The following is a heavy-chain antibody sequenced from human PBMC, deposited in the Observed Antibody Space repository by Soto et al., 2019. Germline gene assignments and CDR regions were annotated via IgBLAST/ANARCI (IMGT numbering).Heavy chain of an antibody. CDR2: ISYDGSNK. J-gene: IGHJ4*02. CDR3: AKDRNDDSSGYYYGFDY. V-gene: IGHV3-30*18. Sequence: GGSLRLSCAASGFTFSSYGMHWVRQAPGKGLEWVAVISYDGSNKYYADSVKGRFTISRDNSKNTLYLQMNSLRAEDTAVYYCAKDRNDDSSGYYYGFDYWGQGTLVTVSS. D-gene: IGHD3-22*01. CDR1: GFTFSSYG.